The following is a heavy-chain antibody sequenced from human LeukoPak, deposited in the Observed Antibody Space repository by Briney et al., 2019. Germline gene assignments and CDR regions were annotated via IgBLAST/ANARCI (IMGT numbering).Heavy chain of an antibody. J-gene: IGHJ4*02. CDR3: ARDVNWGFDY. CDR2: IRGDSSDK. D-gene: IGHD7-27*01. CDR1: GFTFSSYE. V-gene: IGHV3-48*03. Sequence: PGGSLRLSCAASGFTFSSYEMNWVRQAPGRGLEWVSNIRGDSSDKCYGDSVKGRFTISRDNAKNSLYLQMDSLRAEDTAFYYCARDVNWGFDYWGQGAQVTVSS.